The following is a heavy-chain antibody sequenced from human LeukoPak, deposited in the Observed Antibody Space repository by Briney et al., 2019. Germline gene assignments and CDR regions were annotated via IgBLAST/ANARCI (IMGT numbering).Heavy chain of an antibody. Sequence: GKSLRLSCATSGFTFSDYSMNWVRQAPGKGLEWVSYIDGAGDTIYYADSVKGRFTISRDNAKSSLDLQMNSLRDEDTAVYYCSRRFDSWGQGTLVTVSS. CDR2: IDGAGDTI. J-gene: IGHJ4*02. V-gene: IGHV3-48*02. CDR1: GFTFSDYS. CDR3: SRRFDS.